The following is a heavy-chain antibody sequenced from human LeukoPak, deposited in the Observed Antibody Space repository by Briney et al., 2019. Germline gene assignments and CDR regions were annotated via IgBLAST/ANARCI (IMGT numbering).Heavy chain of an antibody. CDR2: INHSGTT. V-gene: IGHV4-39*07. D-gene: IGHD2-21*01. CDR3: ARRRKVVRAGFDY. CDR1: GVSISSGSYF. J-gene: IGHJ4*02. Sequence: SETLSLTCTVSGVSISSGSYFWTWIRQTPGKGLEWIGEINHSGTTNYNPSLKSQITMSVDTSKDQFSLKLMSVTATDTGVYYCARRRKVVRAGFDYWGQGTRVIVSS.